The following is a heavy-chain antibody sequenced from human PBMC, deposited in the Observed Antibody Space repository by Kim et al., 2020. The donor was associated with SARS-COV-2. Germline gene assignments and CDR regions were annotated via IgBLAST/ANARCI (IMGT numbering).Heavy chain of an antibody. CDR2: FYDGGST. V-gene: IGHV4-30-4*08. D-gene: IGHD3-10*01. J-gene: IGHJ6*03. Sequence: SETLSLTCTVSGGSISSGDYYWSWIRQPPGKGLEWIGSFYDGGSTYDKVSLKSRITISVDTSKNQFSLKLSSVTAADTAVYYCARVSLSRRSWFKLYMDVWGKGTTVTVSS. CDR3: ARVSLSRRSWFKLYMDV. CDR1: GGSISSGDYY.